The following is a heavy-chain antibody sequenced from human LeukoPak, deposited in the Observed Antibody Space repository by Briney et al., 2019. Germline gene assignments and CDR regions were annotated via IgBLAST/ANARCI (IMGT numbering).Heavy chain of an antibody. V-gene: IGHV3-23*01. Sequence: GGSLRLSCAISGFTFSNYGMSWVRQAPGKGLEWVSGLSGSGAGTYYADSVKGRFTISRDNSKNTLYLQMNSLRAEDTAVYYCAKHTYYYDTSGTTALFDYWGQGTLLTVSS. CDR1: GFTFSNYG. CDR3: AKHTYYYDTSGTTALFDY. D-gene: IGHD3-22*01. CDR2: LSGSGAGT. J-gene: IGHJ4*02.